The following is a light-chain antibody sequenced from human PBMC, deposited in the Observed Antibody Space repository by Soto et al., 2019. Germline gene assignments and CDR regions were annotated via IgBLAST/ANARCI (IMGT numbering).Light chain of an antibody. CDR3: QQYYSTPRT. J-gene: IGKJ1*01. CDR1: QSVLYSSNNKHY. Sequence: DIVMTQSPDSLAVSLGERATINCKSSQSVLYSSNNKHYLAWYQQKPGQPPKLLIYWASTRESGVPDRFSGSGSWTDFTLTISSLQAEDVAVYYCQQYYSTPRTFGQGTKVESK. CDR2: WAS. V-gene: IGKV4-1*01.